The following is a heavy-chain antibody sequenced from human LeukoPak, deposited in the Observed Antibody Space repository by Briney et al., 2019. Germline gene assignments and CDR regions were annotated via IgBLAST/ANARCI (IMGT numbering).Heavy chain of an antibody. D-gene: IGHD3-10*01. CDR1: GGSISSGGYY. Sequence: SETLSLTCTVSGGSISSGGYYWSWIRQHPGKGLEWIGYIYYSGSTYYNPSLKSRVTISVDTSKNQFSLKLSPVTAADTAVYYCARDLSGNLYVDCWGQGTLVTVSS. CDR2: IYYSGST. CDR3: ARDLSGNLYVDC. V-gene: IGHV4-31*03. J-gene: IGHJ4*02.